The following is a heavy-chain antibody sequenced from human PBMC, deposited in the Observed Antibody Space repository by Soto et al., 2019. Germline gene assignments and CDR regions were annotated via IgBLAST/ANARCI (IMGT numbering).Heavy chain of an antibody. V-gene: IGHV4-31*03. CDR1: GHSLSSGGYY. Sequence: SETLSLTCTVSGHSLSSGGYYWSWIRQHPGKGLEWVGYIYFTGSTLYNPSLKSRLAMSLATSKNQFSLRLTSVTAADTAVYFCARDWGSSGWPNWGQGTLVTVSS. CDR2: IYFTGST. CDR3: ARDWGSSGWPN. J-gene: IGHJ4*02. D-gene: IGHD6-19*01.